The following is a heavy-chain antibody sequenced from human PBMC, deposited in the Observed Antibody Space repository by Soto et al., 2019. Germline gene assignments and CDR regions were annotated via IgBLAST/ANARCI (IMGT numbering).Heavy chain of an antibody. CDR1: RYIFTNYG. V-gene: IGHV1-18*01. Sequence: QVQLVQSGVEVREPGASVKVSCKAVRYIFTNYGVSWVRQAPGQGLEWMGWITTYNGNTEYAQKFQGRVTMTTDASTSIAYRELGSLRSDDTAIYYCARPLTGYGMDGWCQGTTVTVSS. CDR3: ARPLTGYGMDG. CDR2: ITTYNGNT. J-gene: IGHJ6*02.